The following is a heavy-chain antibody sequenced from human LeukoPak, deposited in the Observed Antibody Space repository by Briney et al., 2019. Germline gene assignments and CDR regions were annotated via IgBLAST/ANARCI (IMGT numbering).Heavy chain of an antibody. D-gene: IGHD3-16*01. V-gene: IGHV3-7*01. CDR1: GFTFSSYW. J-gene: IGHJ5*02. CDR2: IKQDGSEK. Sequence: GGSLRLSCTASGFTFSSYWMSWVRQAPGKGLEWVANIKQDGSEKYYVDSVKGRFTISRDNAKNSLYLQMNSLRAEDTAVYYCARKGGPVTWYNWFDPWGQGTLVTVPS. CDR3: ARKGGPVTWYNWFDP.